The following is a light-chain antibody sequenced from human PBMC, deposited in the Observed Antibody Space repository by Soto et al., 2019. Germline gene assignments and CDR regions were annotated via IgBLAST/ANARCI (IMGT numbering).Light chain of an antibody. CDR2: KAS. CDR1: QILNIW. CDR3: QQYKAYSYT. V-gene: IGKV1-5*03. Sequence: DIEMTQSPSTLSASVGDRVTITCRATQILNIWLAWYQQKPGKAPKLLISKASSLESGVPSRFSGSGSGTEFSLTSSSLQTDDFATYDFQQYKAYSYTFGQGTKLEMK. J-gene: IGKJ2*01.